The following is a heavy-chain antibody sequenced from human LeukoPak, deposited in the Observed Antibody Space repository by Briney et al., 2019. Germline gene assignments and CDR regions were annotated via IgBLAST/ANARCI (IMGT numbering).Heavy chain of an antibody. J-gene: IGHJ4*02. D-gene: IGHD3-10*01. V-gene: IGHV1-18*01. CDR2: ISAYNGNT. CDR1: GGTFSSYT. Sequence: GASVKVSCKASGGTFSSYTISWVRQAPGQGLEWMGWISAYNGNTNYAQKLQGRVTMTTDTSTSTAYMELRSLRSDDTAVYYCARDDYYYGSGSYYNGATLGFDYWGQGTLVTVSS. CDR3: ARDDYYYGSGSYYNGATLGFDY.